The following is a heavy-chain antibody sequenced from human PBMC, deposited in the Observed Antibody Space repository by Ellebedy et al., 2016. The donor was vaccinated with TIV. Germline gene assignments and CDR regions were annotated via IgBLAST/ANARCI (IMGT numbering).Heavy chain of an antibody. CDR1: GFIFSSYA. V-gene: IGHV3-23*01. D-gene: IGHD6-19*01. CDR3: AKGPIPVADKTYYFDS. CDR2: ISSGNGAYT. Sequence: PGGSLRLSCSASGFIFSSYAMSWVRQAPGKGLELVSIISSGNGAYTYYADSVKGRFTISRDNSKNTLYLQMNSLRAEDTAVYYCAKGPIPVADKTYYFDSWGQGTLVTVSS. J-gene: IGHJ4*02.